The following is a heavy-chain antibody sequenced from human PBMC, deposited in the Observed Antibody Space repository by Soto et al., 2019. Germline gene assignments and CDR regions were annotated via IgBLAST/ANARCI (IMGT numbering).Heavy chain of an antibody. CDR1: GGSISSGGYY. J-gene: IGHJ4*02. D-gene: IGHD3-22*01. V-gene: IGHV4-31*03. CDR3: AMGDDSSGLGRKH. Sequence: QVQLQESGPGLVKPSQTLSLTCTVSGGSISSGGYYWSWIRQHPGKGLEWIGYIYYSGSTYFNPSLKSRVTISVNTSKNQFSLKLSSVTAADTAVYYCAMGDDSSGLGRKHWGQGTLVTVSS. CDR2: IYYSGST.